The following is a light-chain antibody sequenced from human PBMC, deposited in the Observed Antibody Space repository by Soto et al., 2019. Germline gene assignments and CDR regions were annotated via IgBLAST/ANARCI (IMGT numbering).Light chain of an antibody. V-gene: IGKV1-39*01. CDR1: QSIGSY. CDR3: QQSYSTPT. Sequence: DIQMTQSPSSRSASVGDRVTITCRASQSIGSYLNWYHQKPGKAPKLLIYAASNLQSGVPSRFSGSGSGTDFTLTISSLQPEDFATYYCQQSYSTPTFGQGTRLEIK. CDR2: AAS. J-gene: IGKJ5*01.